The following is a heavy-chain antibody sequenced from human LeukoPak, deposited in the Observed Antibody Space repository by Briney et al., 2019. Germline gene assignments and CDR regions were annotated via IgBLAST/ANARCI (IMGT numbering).Heavy chain of an antibody. Sequence: PGGSLRLSCEGSAFIFSGHWMNWVRQAPGKGLEWVAVIWYDGSNKYYADSVKGRFTISRDNSKNTLYLQMNSLRAEDTAVYYCARDLAAAGRGYFDYWGQGTLVTVSS. CDR1: AFIFSGHW. CDR2: IWYDGSNK. CDR3: ARDLAAAGRGYFDY. D-gene: IGHD6-13*01. V-gene: IGHV3-33*08. J-gene: IGHJ4*02.